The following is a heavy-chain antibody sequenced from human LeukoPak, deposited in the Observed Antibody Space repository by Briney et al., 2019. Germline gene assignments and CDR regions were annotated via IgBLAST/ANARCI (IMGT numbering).Heavy chain of an antibody. Sequence: PGGSLRLSCAASGFTFSSYAMHWVRQAPGKGLEWVAVISYDGSNKYYADSVKGRFTISRDNSKNTLYLQMNSLRAEDTAVYYCARVRDIVVVPAAQDDAFDIWGQGTMVTVSS. CDR3: ARVRDIVVVPAAQDDAFDI. CDR2: ISYDGSNK. V-gene: IGHV3-30-3*01. CDR1: GFTFSSYA. J-gene: IGHJ3*02. D-gene: IGHD2-2*01.